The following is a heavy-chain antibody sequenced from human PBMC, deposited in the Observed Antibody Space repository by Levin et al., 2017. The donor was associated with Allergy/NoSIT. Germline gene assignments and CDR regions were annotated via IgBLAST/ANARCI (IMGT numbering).Heavy chain of an antibody. CDR2: INHSGST. CDR1: GGSFSGYY. V-gene: IGHV4-34*01. J-gene: IGHJ4*02. Sequence: SETLSLTCAVYGGSFSGYYWSWIRQPPGKGLEWIGEINHSGSTNYNPSLKSRVTISVDTSKNQFSLKLSSVTAADTAVYYCARGIYYGSGRLLDYWGQGTLVTVSS. D-gene: IGHD3-10*01. CDR3: ARGIYYGSGRLLDY.